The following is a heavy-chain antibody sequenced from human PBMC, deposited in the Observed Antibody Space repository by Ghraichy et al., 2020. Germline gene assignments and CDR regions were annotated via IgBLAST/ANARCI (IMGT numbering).Heavy chain of an antibody. CDR3: ARGLYYYDSSGYYTP. D-gene: IGHD3-22*01. Sequence: SETLSLTCTVSGGSISSYYWSWIRQPPGKGLEWIGDIYYSGSTNYNPSLKSRVTISVDTSKNQFSLKLSSVTAADTAVYYCARGLYYYDSSGYYTPWGQGTLVTVSS. V-gene: IGHV4-59*12. CDR2: IYYSGST. CDR1: GGSISSYY. J-gene: IGHJ5*02.